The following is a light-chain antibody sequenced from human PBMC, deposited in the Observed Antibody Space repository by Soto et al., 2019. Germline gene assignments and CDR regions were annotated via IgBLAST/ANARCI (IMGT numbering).Light chain of an antibody. V-gene: IGKV2-30*01. CDR2: MVS. Sequence: DVVMTQSPLSLPVTLGQPASISCRCSQSLVYSDGNTYLNWLQQRPGQSPRRLIYMVSKRDSGVPDRFSGSESGTDFTLKISRVEAEDVGVYYCMQGTHWPWTFGQGTKVEIK. J-gene: IGKJ1*01. CDR1: QSLVYSDGNTY. CDR3: MQGTHWPWT.